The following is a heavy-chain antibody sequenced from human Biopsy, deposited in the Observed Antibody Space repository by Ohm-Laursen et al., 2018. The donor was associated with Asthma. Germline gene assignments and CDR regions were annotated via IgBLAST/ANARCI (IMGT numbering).Heavy chain of an antibody. Sequence: ASVKVSCKASGYSFTSDYIHWVRQAPGQGLEWMGIFNPSGGSTSYAQKFQGRVTMTRDTSTSTVYMELSSLRSEGTAVYYCARPSGTNPHYFDYWGQGTLVTVSS. J-gene: IGHJ4*02. CDR1: GYSFTSDY. V-gene: IGHV1-46*01. D-gene: IGHD1/OR15-1a*01. CDR3: ARPSGTNPHYFDY. CDR2: FNPSGGST.